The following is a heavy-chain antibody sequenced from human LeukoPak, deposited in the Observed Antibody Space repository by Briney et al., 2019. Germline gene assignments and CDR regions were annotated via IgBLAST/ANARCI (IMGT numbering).Heavy chain of an antibody. CDR3: ARGGGAFYYGSGADFGFDP. V-gene: IGHV1-8*01. CDR2: MNPNSGNT. D-gene: IGHD3-10*01. CDR1: GYTFTSYD. Sequence: GASVKVSCKASGYTFTSYDINWVRQATGQGLEWMGWMNPNSGNTGYAQKFQGRVTMTRNTSISTAYMGLSSLRSEDTAVYYCARGGGAFYYGSGADFGFDPWGQGTLVTVSS. J-gene: IGHJ5*02.